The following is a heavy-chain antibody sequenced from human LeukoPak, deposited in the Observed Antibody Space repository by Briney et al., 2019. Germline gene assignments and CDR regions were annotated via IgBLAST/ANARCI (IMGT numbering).Heavy chain of an antibody. CDR3: ASGGYYDSSGYYIVQFDY. D-gene: IGHD3-22*01. Sequence: KPSETLSLTCTVSGGSISSYYWSWIRQPPGKGLEWIGYIYYSGSTNYNPSLKSRVTISVDTSKIQFSLKLSSVTAADTAVYYCASGGYYDSSGYYIVQFDYWGQGTLVTVSS. V-gene: IGHV4-59*01. CDR2: IYYSGST. J-gene: IGHJ4*02. CDR1: GGSISSYY.